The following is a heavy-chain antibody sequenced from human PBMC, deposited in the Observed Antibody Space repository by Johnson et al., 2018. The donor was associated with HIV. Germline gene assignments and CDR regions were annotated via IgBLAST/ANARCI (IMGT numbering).Heavy chain of an antibody. V-gene: IGHV3-11*04. CDR3: ARAPYNWNLGLFDAFDV. D-gene: IGHD1-7*01. J-gene: IGHJ3*01. CDR2: ISGSGFDT. Sequence: VQLVESGGDLVKPGGSLRLSCVASGFVFSDSHMSWIRQAPGKGLEWISYISGSGFDTYYADSVKGRFTISRDNAKNSLFLQMNGLRAEDTAVYYCARAPYNWNLGLFDAFDVWGQGTKVTVSA. CDR1: GFVFSDSH.